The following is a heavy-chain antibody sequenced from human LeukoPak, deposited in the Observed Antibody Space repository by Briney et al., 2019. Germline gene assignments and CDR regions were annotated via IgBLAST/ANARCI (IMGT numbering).Heavy chain of an antibody. CDR2: ISGSGGST. Sequence: PGGSLRLSCAASGFTFSSYAMSWVRQAPGKGLEWVSAISGSGGSTYYADSVKGRFTISRDDSKNTLYLRMNSLRAEDTAVYYCAKEAYDFWSGYLSPGYYYGMDVWGQGTTVTVSS. V-gene: IGHV3-23*01. D-gene: IGHD3-3*01. CDR1: GFTFSSYA. CDR3: AKEAYDFWSGYLSPGYYYGMDV. J-gene: IGHJ6*02.